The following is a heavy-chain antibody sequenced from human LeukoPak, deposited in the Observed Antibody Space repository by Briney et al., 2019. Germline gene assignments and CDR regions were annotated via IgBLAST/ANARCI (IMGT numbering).Heavy chain of an antibody. D-gene: IGHD3-16*02. CDR2: IIPIFGTA. Sequence: SVKVSCKASGGTFSSYAISWVRQAPGQGLEWMGGIIPIFGTANYAQKFQGRVTMTRDTSTSTVYVELSSLRSDDTAVYYCARVGALRLGELSYYYYYMDVWGKGTTVTISS. CDR3: ARVGALRLGELSYYYYYMDV. J-gene: IGHJ6*03. V-gene: IGHV1-69*05. CDR1: GGTFSSYA.